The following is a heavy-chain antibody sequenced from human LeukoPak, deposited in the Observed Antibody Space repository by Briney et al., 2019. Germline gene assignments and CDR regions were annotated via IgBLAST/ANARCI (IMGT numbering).Heavy chain of an antibody. CDR1: GGSSSSYY. D-gene: IGHD3-10*01. CDR2: ICTSGST. V-gene: IGHV4-4*07. CDR3: ARDTVYYYGSGFDY. J-gene: IGHJ4*02. Sequence: SETLSLTCTVSGGSSSSYYWSWIRQPAGRGLEWIGRICTSGSTNYNPSLKSRVTMSVDTSKNQFSLKLSSVTAADTAVYYCARDTVYYYGSGFDYWGQGTLVTVSS.